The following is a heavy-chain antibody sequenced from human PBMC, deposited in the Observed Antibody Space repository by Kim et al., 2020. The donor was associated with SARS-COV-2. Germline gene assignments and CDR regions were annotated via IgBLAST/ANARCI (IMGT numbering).Heavy chain of an antibody. V-gene: IGHV4-59*13. Sequence: SETLSLTCTVSGGSISSYYWSWIRQPPGKGLEWIGYIYYSGSTNYNPSLKSRVTISVDTSKNQFSLKLSSVTAADTAVYYCARETSGFRYSSSWPYYFDYWGQGTLVTVSS. CDR1: GGSISSYY. CDR3: ARETSGFRYSSSWPYYFDY. D-gene: IGHD6-13*01. J-gene: IGHJ4*02. CDR2: IYYSGST.